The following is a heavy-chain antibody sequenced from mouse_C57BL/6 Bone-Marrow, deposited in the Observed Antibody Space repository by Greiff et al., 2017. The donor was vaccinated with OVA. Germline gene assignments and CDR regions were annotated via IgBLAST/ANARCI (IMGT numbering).Heavy chain of an antibody. CDR1: GYAFSSSW. V-gene: IGHV1-82*01. D-gene: IGHD1-1*01. CDR3: ARHEEGYYASYFDD. J-gene: IGHJ2*01. CDR2: IYPGDGDT. Sequence: QVQLQQSGPELVKPGASVKISCKASGYAFSSSWMNWVKQRPGKGLEWIGRIYPGDGDTNYNGKFKGKATLTADKSSSTAYMQLSSLTSEDAAVDFCARHEEGYYASYFDDWGQGTTLTVSS.